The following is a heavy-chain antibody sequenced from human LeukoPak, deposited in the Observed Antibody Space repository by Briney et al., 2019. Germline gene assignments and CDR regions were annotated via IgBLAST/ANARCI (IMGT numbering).Heavy chain of an antibody. Sequence: ASVTVSCKASGYTFTSYGISWVRQAPGQGLEWMGWTGAYNGYTKYAQKLQDRVTMITDTSTSTTYMELRSLRSDDTAVYFCARDKGSQGSSDWSRFDYWGQGTLVTVSS. CDR2: TGAYNGYT. D-gene: IGHD6-19*01. CDR3: ARDKGSQGSSDWSRFDY. J-gene: IGHJ4*02. V-gene: IGHV1-18*01. CDR1: GYTFTSYG.